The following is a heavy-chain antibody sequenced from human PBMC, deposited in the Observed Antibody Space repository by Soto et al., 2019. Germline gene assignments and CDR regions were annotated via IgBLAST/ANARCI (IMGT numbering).Heavy chain of an antibody. D-gene: IGHD2-2*01. CDR1: GFTFSSYA. CDR2: ISGSGGNT. CDR3: AKGRGYCSSTSCYVGSDY. J-gene: IGHJ4*02. Sequence: EVPLLESGGGLVQPGGSLRLSCAASGFTFSSYAMSWVRQAPGKGLEWVSAISGSGGNTYYADSVKGRFTISRDNSKNTLYLQMNSLRAEDTAVYYCAKGRGYCSSTSCYVGSDYWGQGTLVTVSS. V-gene: IGHV3-23*01.